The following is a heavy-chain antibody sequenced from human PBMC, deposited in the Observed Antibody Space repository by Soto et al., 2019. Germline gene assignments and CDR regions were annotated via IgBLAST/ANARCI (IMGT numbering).Heavy chain of an antibody. CDR3: GTGYCSGGSCYRSTFDY. D-gene: IGHD2-15*01. V-gene: IGHV4-39*01. CDR1: GGSISSSSYY. CDR2: IYYSGST. J-gene: IGHJ4*02. Sequence: QLQLQESGPGLVKPSETLSLTCTVSGGSISSSSYYWGWIRQPPGKGLEWIGSIYYSGSTYYNPSLKSRVTISVDTSKNQFSLKLSSVTAADTAVYYCGTGYCSGGSCYRSTFDYWGQGTLVTVSS.